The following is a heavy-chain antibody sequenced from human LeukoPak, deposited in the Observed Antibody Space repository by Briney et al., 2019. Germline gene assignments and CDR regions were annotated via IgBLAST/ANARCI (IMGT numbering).Heavy chain of an antibody. V-gene: IGHV1-69*05. CDR3: ARDMAYCGGDCYHFDY. D-gene: IGHD2-21*02. CDR1: GGTFSSYA. CDR2: IIPIFGTA. J-gene: IGHJ4*02. Sequence: SVKVSCKASGGTFSSYAISWVRQAPGQGLEWMGRIIPIFGTANYAQKFQGRVKITTDESTSTAYMELSSLRSKDTAVYYCARDMAYCGGDCYHFDYWGQGTLVTVSS.